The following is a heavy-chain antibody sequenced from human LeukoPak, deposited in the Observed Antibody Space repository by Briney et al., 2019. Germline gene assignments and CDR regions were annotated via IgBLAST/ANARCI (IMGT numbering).Heavy chain of an antibody. J-gene: IGHJ4*02. CDR3: ARAYPPRSRYIVATMRGYFDY. V-gene: IGHV1-3*01. CDR1: GYTFTSYA. CDR2: INAGNGNT. D-gene: IGHD5-12*01. Sequence: ASVKVSCKASGYTFTSYAMHWVRQAPGQRLEWMGWINAGNGNTNYSQKFQGRVTITRDTSASTAYMELSSLRSEDTAVYYCARAYPPRSRYIVATMRGYFDYWGQGTLVTVSS.